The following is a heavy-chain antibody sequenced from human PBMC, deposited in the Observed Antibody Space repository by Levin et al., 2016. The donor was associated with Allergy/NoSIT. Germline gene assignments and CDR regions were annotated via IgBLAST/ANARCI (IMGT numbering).Heavy chain of an antibody. V-gene: IGHV3-9*01. Sequence: SLKISCAVSGFTFDDYAMHWVRQVPGQGLEWVSGISWNSISSGYVGSVRGRFSISRDNARNSLFLQMNSLRVEDTAIYYCAKDSHAASSGYYSHLDFWGQGILVTVSS. J-gene: IGHJ4*02. D-gene: IGHD3-22*01. CDR3: AKDSHAASSGYYSHLDF. CDR2: ISWNSISS. CDR1: GFTFDDYA.